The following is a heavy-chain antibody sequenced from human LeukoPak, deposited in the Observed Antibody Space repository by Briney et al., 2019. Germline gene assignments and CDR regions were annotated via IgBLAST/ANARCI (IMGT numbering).Heavy chain of an antibody. CDR2: IRPDGSDK. Sequence: GGSLRLSCAASGFTFNTFWMNWVRLAPGRGLEWLANIRPDGSDKYYVDSVRGRFTISRDNGKNLMYLEMNSLRVEDTAVYYCSGRDSSRNPWAYWGQGTLVSVSS. D-gene: IGHD2-2*01. CDR1: GFTFNTFW. V-gene: IGHV3-7*01. CDR3: SGRDSSRNPWAY. J-gene: IGHJ4*02.